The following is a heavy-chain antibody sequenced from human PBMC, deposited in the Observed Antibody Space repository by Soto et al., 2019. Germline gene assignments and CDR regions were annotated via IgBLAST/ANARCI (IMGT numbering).Heavy chain of an antibody. D-gene: IGHD2-2*01. CDR1: GGSISSGGYY. V-gene: IGHV4-31*03. J-gene: IGHJ5*02. Sequence: QVQLQESGPGLVKPSETLSLTCTVSGGSISSGGYYWSWIRQHPGKGLEWIGYIYYSGTTYYNPSLKGRVTISVDTSKDQFSLTLSSVSAADTALYYCARCSLVVVPAPGFDPWGRGTLVTVSS. CDR2: IYYSGTT. CDR3: ARCSLVVVPAPGFDP.